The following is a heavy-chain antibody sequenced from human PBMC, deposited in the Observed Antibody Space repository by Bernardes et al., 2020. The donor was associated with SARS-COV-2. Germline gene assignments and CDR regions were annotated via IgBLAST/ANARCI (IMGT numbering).Heavy chain of an antibody. CDR1: GYTFPGYY. Sequence: ASVKVSCKASGYTFPGYYIHWVRQAPGQGLEWMGWINPNSGGTTYAQKFQGRVTMTRDTSINTAYMELSSLRSDDTAVYYCALPPTNYDRYGMDVWGQGTTVTVSS. V-gene: IGHV1-2*02. CDR3: ALPPTNYDRYGMDV. J-gene: IGHJ6*02. CDR2: INPNSGGT. D-gene: IGHD3-22*01.